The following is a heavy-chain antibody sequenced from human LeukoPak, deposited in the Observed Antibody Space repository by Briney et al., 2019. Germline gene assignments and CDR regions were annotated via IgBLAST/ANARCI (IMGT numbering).Heavy chain of an antibody. V-gene: IGHV3-23*01. J-gene: IGHJ5*02. CDR2: ISGSGGST. Sequence: GGSLRLSCAASGFTFSSYAMSWVRQAPGKGLEWVSAISGSGGSTYYADSVKGRFSISRDNSKNTLYLQMNSLRAEDTAVYYCAKDSLATVLRSWFDPWGQGTLVTVSS. CDR1: GFTFSSYA. D-gene: IGHD4-23*01. CDR3: AKDSLATVLRSWFDP.